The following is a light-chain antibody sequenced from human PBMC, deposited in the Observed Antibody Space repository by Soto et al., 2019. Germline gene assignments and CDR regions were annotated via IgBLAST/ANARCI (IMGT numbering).Light chain of an antibody. V-gene: IGKV3-20*01. Sequence: EIVLTQSPGTLSLSPGERATLSCRASQSVRSNYLAWYQQKLGQAPRVLIYEASSRARGIPDRFGGSGSGTNLPLTISRLEPEDFAVYYCQQSGDSAWTFGQGTRVEVK. CDR2: EAS. CDR3: QQSGDSAWT. CDR1: QSVRSNY. J-gene: IGKJ1*01.